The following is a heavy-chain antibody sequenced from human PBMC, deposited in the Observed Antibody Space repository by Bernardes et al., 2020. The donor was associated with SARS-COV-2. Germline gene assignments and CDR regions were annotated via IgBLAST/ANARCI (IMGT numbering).Heavy chain of an antibody. CDR1: GFNFGFHC. Sequence: GGLPRLSYVSSGFNFGFHCIHWVLPSPGKGLEWVAHIWSDSSNRYYADSVKGRFTISRDNSKTTLYMQMNNLRDEDTAVYYCARSHRDSSRYAYFYDNWGQGTLVTVSS. CDR2: IWSDSSNR. J-gene: IGHJ4*02. CDR3: ARSHRDSSRYAYFYDN. V-gene: IGHV3-33*01. D-gene: IGHD3-22*01.